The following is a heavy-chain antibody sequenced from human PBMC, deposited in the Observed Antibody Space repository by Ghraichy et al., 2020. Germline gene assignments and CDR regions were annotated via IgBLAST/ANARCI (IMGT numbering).Heavy chain of an antibody. CDR1: GFTFSDYW. CDR3: ARGPHYSNYEYFDY. Sequence: GESLNNSCAASGFTFSDYWMSWVRQAPGKGLEWVANIKQDGSEKYYVDSVKGRFTISRDNAENSLFLQMSSLRADDTAVYYCARGPHYSNYEYFDYWGQGTLVTVSS. J-gene: IGHJ4*02. D-gene: IGHD4-11*01. CDR2: IKQDGSEK. V-gene: IGHV3-7*01.